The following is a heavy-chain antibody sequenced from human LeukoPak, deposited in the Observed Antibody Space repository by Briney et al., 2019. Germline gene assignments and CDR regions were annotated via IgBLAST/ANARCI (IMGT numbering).Heavy chain of an antibody. CDR3: AREVIGSAYNDY. Sequence: ASVKVSCKASGYTFTDYYMHWVRQAPGQGLEWMGWINPNSGGTNYAQKFQGRVSMSRDTSISTAYMELSRLRSDDTAVYYCAREVIGSAYNDYWGQGTLVTVSS. CDR2: INPNSGGT. V-gene: IGHV1-2*02. CDR1: GYTFTDYY. D-gene: IGHD3-10*01. J-gene: IGHJ4*02.